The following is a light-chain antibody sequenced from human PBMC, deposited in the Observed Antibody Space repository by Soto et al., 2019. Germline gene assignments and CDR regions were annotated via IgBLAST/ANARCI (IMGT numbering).Light chain of an antibody. Sequence: DIQMAQSPSTLPANIGDRVSITCRASQTINTWLAWYQQKPGKAPNLLIYQASTLETGVPSRFSGSGSGTEFTLTISGLQPDDFASYYCQQYDNYPLTFGGGTKVEIK. J-gene: IGKJ4*01. CDR2: QAS. CDR3: QQYDNYPLT. V-gene: IGKV1-5*03. CDR1: QTINTW.